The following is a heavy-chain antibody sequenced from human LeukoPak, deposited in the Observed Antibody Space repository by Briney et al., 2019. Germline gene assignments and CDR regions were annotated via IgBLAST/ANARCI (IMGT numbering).Heavy chain of an antibody. Sequence: SETLSLTCTVSGGSISSYYWSWIRQPPGKGLEWIGYIYYSRSTNYNPSLKSRVTISVDTSKNQFSLKLGSVTAADTAVYYCARGRIAVAGAAFDIWGQGTMVTVSS. J-gene: IGHJ3*02. V-gene: IGHV4-59*01. CDR3: ARGRIAVAGAAFDI. CDR2: IYYSRST. D-gene: IGHD6-19*01. CDR1: GGSISSYY.